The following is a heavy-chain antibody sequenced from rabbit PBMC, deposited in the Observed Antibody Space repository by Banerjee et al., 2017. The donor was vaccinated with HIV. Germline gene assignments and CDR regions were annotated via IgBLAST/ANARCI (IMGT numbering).Heavy chain of an antibody. CDR3: ARSTYGYDDYGDLYYAAMDL. V-gene: IGHV1S40*01. J-gene: IGHJ6*01. CDR2: IGSGATGNT. Sequence: HSLQDSGAGLVPSHGCITLRCTHSGFSFSTRYYMCWVRQAPPPGLEWIGCIGSGATGNTYYASWAKGRITISKTSSTTLTLQMTSLTAADTATYFCARSTYGYDDYGDLYYAAMDLWGPGTLVTVS. D-gene: IGHD2-1*01. CDR1: GFSFSTRYY.